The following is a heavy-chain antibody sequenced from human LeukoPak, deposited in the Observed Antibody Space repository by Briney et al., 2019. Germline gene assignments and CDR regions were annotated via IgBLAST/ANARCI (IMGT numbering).Heavy chain of an antibody. CDR1: GFTFSSYW. V-gene: IGHV3-7*01. CDR3: ARDSGSSWGGYFDY. J-gene: IGHJ4*02. D-gene: IGHD6-13*01. Sequence: GGSLRLSCAASGFTFSSYWMSWVRQAPGKGLEWVANIKQDGSEKYYVDSVKGRFTISRDNAKNSLYLQMNSLRAEDTAVYYCARDSGSSWGGYFDYWGQGALVTVSS. CDR2: IKQDGSEK.